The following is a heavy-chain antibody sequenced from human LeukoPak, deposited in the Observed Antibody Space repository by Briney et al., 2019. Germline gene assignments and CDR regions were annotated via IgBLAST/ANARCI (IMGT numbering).Heavy chain of an antibody. CDR3: ARDTTVEAFDI. Sequence: ASVKVSCKASGGTFSSYAISWVRQAPGQGLEWMGWISAYNGNTNYAQKLQGRVTMTTDTSTSTAYMELRSLRSDDTAVYYCARDTTVEAFDIWGQGTMVTVSS. J-gene: IGHJ3*02. CDR2: ISAYNGNT. D-gene: IGHD4-23*01. V-gene: IGHV1-18*01. CDR1: GGTFSSYA.